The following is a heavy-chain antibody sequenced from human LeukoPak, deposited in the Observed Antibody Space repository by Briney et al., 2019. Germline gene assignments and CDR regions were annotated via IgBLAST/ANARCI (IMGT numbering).Heavy chain of an antibody. CDR2: IIPIFDTA. CDR1: GYTFTSYG. CDR3: AGDQAEGITATGAFNI. V-gene: IGHV1-69*05. Sequence: SVKVSCKASGYTFTSYGISWVRQAPGQGLEWMGGIIPIFDTANYAQKFQGRVTITTDASTTTAYMELSSLRSEDTAIYYCAGDQAEGITATGAFNIWGQGTVVTVSS. J-gene: IGHJ3*02. D-gene: IGHD2-15*01.